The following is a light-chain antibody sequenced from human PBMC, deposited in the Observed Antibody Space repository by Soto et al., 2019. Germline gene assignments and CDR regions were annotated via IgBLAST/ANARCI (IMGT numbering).Light chain of an antibody. J-gene: IGKJ4*01. CDR2: RAS. V-gene: IGKV3-20*01. CDR3: QQYGSSPLT. CDR1: QSVSSDY. Sequence: EIVLTQSPGTLSLSPGERATLPCRASQSVSSDYLAWYQQKPGQTPKVLIYRASSRATGIPDRFSGSGSGTDFTLTISRLEPEDFAVYYCQQYGSSPLTFGGGTKVEIK.